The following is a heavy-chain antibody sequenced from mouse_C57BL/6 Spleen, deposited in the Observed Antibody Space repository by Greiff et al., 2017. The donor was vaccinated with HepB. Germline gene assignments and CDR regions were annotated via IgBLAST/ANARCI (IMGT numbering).Heavy chain of an antibody. D-gene: IGHD1-1*01. CDR3: TRFSDYYGRSWYFDV. CDR1: GYTFTDYE. J-gene: IGHJ1*03. V-gene: IGHV1-15*01. CDR2: IDPETGGT. Sequence: QVQLKESGAELVRPGASVTLSCKASGYTFTDYEMHWVKQTPVHGLEWIGAIDPETGGTAYNQKFKGKAILTADKSSSTAYMELRSLTSEDSAVYYCTRFSDYYGRSWYFDVWGTGTTVTVSS.